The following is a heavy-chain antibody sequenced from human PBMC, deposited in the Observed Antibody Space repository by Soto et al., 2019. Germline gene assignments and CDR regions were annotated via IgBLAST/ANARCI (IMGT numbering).Heavy chain of an antibody. D-gene: IGHD3-16*02. CDR1: GGSFSGYY. V-gene: IGHV4-34*01. Sequence: SETLSLTCAGYGGSFSGYYWSWIRQPPGKGLEWIGEINHSGSTNYNPSLKSRVTISVDTSKNQFSLKLSSVTAADTAVYYCARYYDYVWGSYRPYYFDYWGQGTLVTVSS. CDR3: ARYYDYVWGSYRPYYFDY. J-gene: IGHJ4*02. CDR2: INHSGST.